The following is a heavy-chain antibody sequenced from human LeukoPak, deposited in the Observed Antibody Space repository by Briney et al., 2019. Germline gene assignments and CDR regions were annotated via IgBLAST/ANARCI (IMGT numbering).Heavy chain of an antibody. CDR2: ISYDGSNK. J-gene: IGHJ2*01. V-gene: IGHV3-30*18. D-gene: IGHD6-13*01. CDR3: AKEGASRWYGAHWYFDL. CDR1: GFTFSSYG. Sequence: PGGSLRLSCAASGFTFSSYGMHWVRQAPGEGLEWVAVISYDGSNKYYADSVKGRFTISRDNSKNTLYLQMNSLRAEDTAVFYCAKEGASRWYGAHWYFDLWGRGTLVTVSS.